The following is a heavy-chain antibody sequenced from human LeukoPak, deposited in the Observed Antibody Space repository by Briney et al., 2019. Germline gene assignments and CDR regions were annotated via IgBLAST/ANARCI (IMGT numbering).Heavy chain of an antibody. J-gene: IGHJ3*01. CDR1: GFTFRSYS. Sequence: GGSLRLSCAASGFTFRSYSMTWVRQAPGKGLEWVSSISSSSTYIYYADSLKGRFTISRDNAKNSLYLQMNSLRAEDTAVYYCARDWGRAGYCSSTSCPDAFDFWGQGTMVTVSS. CDR2: ISSSSTYI. CDR3: ARDWGRAGYCSSTSCPDAFDF. D-gene: IGHD2-2*01. V-gene: IGHV3-21*01.